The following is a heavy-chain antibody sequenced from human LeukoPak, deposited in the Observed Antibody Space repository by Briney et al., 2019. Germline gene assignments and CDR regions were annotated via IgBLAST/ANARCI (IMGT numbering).Heavy chain of an antibody. D-gene: IGHD4-17*01. V-gene: IGHV4-34*01. CDR1: GGSFSGYH. CDR2: VSHSGSA. CDR3: ARGFCGDYVMFDP. Sequence: KTSETLSLTCAVYGGSFSGYHCSWIPQPPGKGLEGIGEVSHSGSANYNPSLKSRVTISVESSKNQFSLILNSLTAADTAVYYCARGFCGDYVMFDPWGQGTLDIVSS. J-gene: IGHJ5*02.